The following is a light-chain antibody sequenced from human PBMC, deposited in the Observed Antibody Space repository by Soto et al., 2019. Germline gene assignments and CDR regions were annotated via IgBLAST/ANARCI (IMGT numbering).Light chain of an antibody. Sequence: QPVLTQSPSASASLGASVKLTCTLSSGHSNYAIAWHQQQSEQGPRYLMKLNSDGSHSKGDGIPDRFSGSSSGAERYLTIASLQSEDAADYYWQTWGSGIGVFGGGTKLTVL. CDR1: SGHSNYA. J-gene: IGLJ2*01. V-gene: IGLV4-69*01. CDR2: LNSDGSH. CDR3: QTWGSGIGV.